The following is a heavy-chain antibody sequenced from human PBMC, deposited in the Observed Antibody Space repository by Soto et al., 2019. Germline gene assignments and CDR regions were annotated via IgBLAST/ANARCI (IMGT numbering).Heavy chain of an antibody. CDR2: IMPIFGRA. D-gene: IGHD2-15*01. J-gene: IGHJ6*02. V-gene: IGHV1-69*12. CDR3: ASWLKEADIGGNYYYGMDV. CDR1: GGTFTNYA. Sequence: QVQLVQSGAEVKKPGSSVKVSCKASGGTFTNYAFSWVRQVPGQGLEWLGGIMPIFGRADYAQKFRGRVTVTADESTSTVHMELSSLRSEDTAVYYGASWLKEADIGGNYYYGMDVWGQGTTVTVSS.